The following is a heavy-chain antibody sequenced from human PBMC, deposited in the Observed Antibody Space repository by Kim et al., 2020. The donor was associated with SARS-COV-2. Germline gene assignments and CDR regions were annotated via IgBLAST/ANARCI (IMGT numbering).Heavy chain of an antibody. CDR3: ARVGELSLWLGDWYFDL. V-gene: IGHV1-8*01. CDR2: MNPNSGNT. D-gene: IGHD3-16*02. Sequence: ASVKVSCKASGYTFTSYDINWVRQATGQGLEWMGWMNPNSGNTGYAQKFQGRVTMTRNTSISTAYMELSSLRSEDTAVYYCARVGELSLWLGDWYFDLWGRGTLVTVSS. CDR1: GYTFTSYD. J-gene: IGHJ2*01.